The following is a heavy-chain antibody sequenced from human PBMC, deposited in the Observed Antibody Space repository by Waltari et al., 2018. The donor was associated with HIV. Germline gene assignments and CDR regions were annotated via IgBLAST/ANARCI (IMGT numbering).Heavy chain of an antibody. CDR3: ARPPQTGDLGDY. V-gene: IGHV4-39*01. CDR2: FFYGGSSSYGGRA. Sequence: QLQLHESGPGVVKPSETLSLTCTVSGGSIGDSSSYWAWIRQTPGKGLEWIGSFFYGGSSSYGGRAFYLPSLKSGLSISGDTSRNQLSRKLRSGNATDTAVYFCARPPQTGDLGDYWGRGTLVTVS. CDR1: GGSIGDSSSY. D-gene: IGHD7-27*01. J-gene: IGHJ4*02.